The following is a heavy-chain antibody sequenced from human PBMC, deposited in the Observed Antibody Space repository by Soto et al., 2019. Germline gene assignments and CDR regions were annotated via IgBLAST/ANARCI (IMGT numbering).Heavy chain of an antibody. J-gene: IGHJ6*04. D-gene: IGHD3-16*01. CDR1: GFTFSIYE. V-gene: IGHV3-48*03. Sequence: GGSLRLSCAASGFTFSIYEMDWVRQAPGMGLEWISYITSGGSTIYYADSVKGRFTISRDNAKNSLFLQMNSLRAEDTAVYYCARDGGTDYYGMDVRGKGTTVTVSS. CDR2: ITSGGSTI. CDR3: ARDGGTDYYGMDV.